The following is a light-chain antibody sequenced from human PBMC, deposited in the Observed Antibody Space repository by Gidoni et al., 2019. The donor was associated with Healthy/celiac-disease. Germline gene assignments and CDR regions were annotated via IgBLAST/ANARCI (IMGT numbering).Light chain of an antibody. CDR3: QQYGSSPYT. J-gene: IGKJ2*01. Sequence: EIVLTQSPGTLSLSPGERATLSCRASQSVSRSYLAWYQQKPGQAPRLLIYGASSRATGIPYRFSGSGSGTDFTLTISRLDPEDFAVYYCQQYGSSPYTFGQGTKLEIK. CDR2: GAS. V-gene: IGKV3-20*01. CDR1: QSVSRSY.